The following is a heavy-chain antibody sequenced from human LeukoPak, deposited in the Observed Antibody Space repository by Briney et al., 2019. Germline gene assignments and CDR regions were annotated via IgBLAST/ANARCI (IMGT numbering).Heavy chain of an antibody. CDR2: MNPKSGNT. CDR3: ARDQDIVVVVAALRQREMGGFDP. CDR1: GYTFTNYD. Sequence: ASVKVSCKASGYTFTNYDINWVRQATGQGPEWMGWMNPKSGNTGYAQKFQGRVTMTRNTSVSTAYMELSSLRSDDTAVYYCARDQDIVVVVAALRQREMGGFDPWGQGTLVTVSS. D-gene: IGHD2-15*01. V-gene: IGHV1-8*01. J-gene: IGHJ5*02.